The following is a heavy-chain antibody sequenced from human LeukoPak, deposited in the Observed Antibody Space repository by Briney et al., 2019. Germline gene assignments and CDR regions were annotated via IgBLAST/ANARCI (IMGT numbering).Heavy chain of an antibody. CDR2: MNPKSGNT. CDR3: ARDQDIVVVVAALRQREMGGFDP. CDR1: GYTFTNYD. Sequence: ASVKVSCKASGYTFTNYDINWVRQATGQGPEWMGWMNPKSGNTGYAQKFQGRVTMTRNTSVSTAYMELSSLRSDDTAVYYCARDQDIVVVVAALRQREMGGFDPWGQGTLVTVSS. D-gene: IGHD2-15*01. V-gene: IGHV1-8*01. J-gene: IGHJ5*02.